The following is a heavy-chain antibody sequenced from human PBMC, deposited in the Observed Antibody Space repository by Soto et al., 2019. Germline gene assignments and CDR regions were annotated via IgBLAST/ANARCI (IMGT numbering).Heavy chain of an antibody. CDR2: ISGSGGST. J-gene: IGHJ4*02. CDR3: AKEALTYSGPYLDY. Sequence: EVQLLESGGGLVQPGGSLRLSCAASGFTFSSYAMSWVRQAPGKGLEWVSAISGSGGSTYYADSVKGRFTISRDNSKHAVYLQMNSLVAEATGVYYWAKEALTYSGPYLDYWGQGTLVTVSS. D-gene: IGHD6-13*01. CDR1: GFTFSSYA. V-gene: IGHV3-23*01.